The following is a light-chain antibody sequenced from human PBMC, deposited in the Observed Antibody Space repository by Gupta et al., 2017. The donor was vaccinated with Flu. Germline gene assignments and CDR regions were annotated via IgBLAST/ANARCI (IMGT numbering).Light chain of an antibody. Sequence: PSTSSSLPEAVAIISCTTTQSINSFLAWYQQKPGQAPLLLNYDASIRSPGLPARFSGSWSATDFTLTISLLDPEDFAVYYCQQRSNWPLTFGCGTKVEIK. V-gene: IGKV3-11*01. CDR3: QQRSNWPLT. J-gene: IGKJ4*01. CDR1: QSINSF. CDR2: DAS.